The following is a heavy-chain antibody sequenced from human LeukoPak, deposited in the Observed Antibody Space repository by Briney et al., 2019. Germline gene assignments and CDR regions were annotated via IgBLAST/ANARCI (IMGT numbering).Heavy chain of an antibody. CDR3: ARGVGRIRGNYYYYGMDV. D-gene: IGHD1-26*01. V-gene: IGHV3-7*03. Sequence: GGSLRLSCAASGFTFSSYAMNWVRQAPGKGLEWVANIKQDGSEKYYVDSVKGRFTISRDNAKNSLYLQMNSLRAEDTAVYYCARGVGRIRGNYYYYGMDVWGQGTTVTVSS. CDR1: GFTFSSYA. J-gene: IGHJ6*02. CDR2: IKQDGSEK.